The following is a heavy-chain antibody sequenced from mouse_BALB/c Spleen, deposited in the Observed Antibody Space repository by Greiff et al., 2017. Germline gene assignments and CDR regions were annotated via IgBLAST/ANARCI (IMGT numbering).Heavy chain of an antibody. V-gene: IGHV5-4*02. J-gene: IGHJ3*01. CDR1: GFTFSDYY. CDR2: ISDGGSYT. CDR3: ARQDGNSAWFAY. Sequence: EVQGVESGGGLVKPGGSLKLSCAASGFTFSDYYMYWVRQTPEKRLEWVATISDGGSYTYYPDSVKGRFTISRDNAKNTLYLQMSSLKSEDTAMYYCARQDGNSAWFAYWGQGTLVTVSA. D-gene: IGHD2-1*01.